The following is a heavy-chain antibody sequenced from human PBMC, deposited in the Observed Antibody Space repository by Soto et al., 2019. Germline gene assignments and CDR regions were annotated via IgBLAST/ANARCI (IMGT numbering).Heavy chain of an antibody. CDR3: ARLVDTMVXGSRIPRDYYYYYGMDV. J-gene: IGHJ6*02. V-gene: IGHV5-51*01. CDR2: IYPGDSDT. D-gene: IGHD3-10*01. CDR1: GYSFTSYC. Sequence: ESLKISCKGSGYSFTSYCIGWVRQMPGKGLEWMGIIYPGDSDTRYSPSFQGQVTISADKSISTAYLQWSSLKASDTAMYYCARLVDTMVXGSRIPRDYYYYYGMDVWGQGTTVTVSS.